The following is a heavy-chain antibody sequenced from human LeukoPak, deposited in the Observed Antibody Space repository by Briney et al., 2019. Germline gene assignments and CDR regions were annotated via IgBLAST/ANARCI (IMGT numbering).Heavy chain of an antibody. V-gene: IGHV1-69*13. CDR2: IIPIFGTA. J-gene: IGHJ5*02. CDR1: GGTFSSYA. Sequence: GASVKVSCKASGGTFSSYAISWVRQAPGQGLEWMGGIIPIFGTANYAQKFQGRVTITADESTSTAYMELSSLRSEDTAVYYCARKRDWFPHGYNWFDPWGQGTLVTVSS. D-gene: IGHD3/OR15-3a*01. CDR3: ARKRDWFPHGYNWFDP.